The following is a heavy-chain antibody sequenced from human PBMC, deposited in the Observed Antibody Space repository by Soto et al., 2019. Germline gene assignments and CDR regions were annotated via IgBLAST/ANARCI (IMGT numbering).Heavy chain of an antibody. CDR2: INGDGSST. Sequence: EVQLVESGGGLVQPGGSLRLSCAASGFPFSNSWMSWVRQAPGKGLVLVSRINGDGSSTNYADSVKGRFTISKDNAMKALHLQMNSLRVEDTAVYYCVRHLPWRQRTLVTISS. CDR3: VRHLP. J-gene: IGHJ5*02. CDR1: GFPFSNSW. V-gene: IGHV3-74*01.